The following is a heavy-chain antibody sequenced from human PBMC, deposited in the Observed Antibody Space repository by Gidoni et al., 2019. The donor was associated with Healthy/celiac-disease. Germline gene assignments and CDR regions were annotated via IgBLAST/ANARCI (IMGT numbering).Heavy chain of an antibody. J-gene: IGHJ6*02. Sequence: EVQLVESGGGLVKPGGSLRLSCAASGFTFSSYRMNWVRQAPGKGLEWVSSISSSSSYIYYADSVKGRFTISRDNAKNSLYLQMNSLRAEDTAVYYCARDKYSSSWYSISYGMDVWGQGTTVTVSS. CDR1: GFTFSSYR. D-gene: IGHD6-13*01. CDR3: ARDKYSSSWYSISYGMDV. V-gene: IGHV3-21*01. CDR2: ISSSSSYI.